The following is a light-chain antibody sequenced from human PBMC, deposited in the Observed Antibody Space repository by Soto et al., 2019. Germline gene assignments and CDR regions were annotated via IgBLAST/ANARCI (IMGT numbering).Light chain of an antibody. J-gene: IGKJ1*01. Sequence: DIQMTQSPSTLSASVGDRVTITCRASQSITNRLAWHQQRPGKAPQVLIFDASNLESGVPSRFRGSGSGTEFSLTITSLQPDDFATYYCQKYGGLWTFGQGTKV. CDR3: QKYGGLWT. CDR1: QSITNR. V-gene: IGKV1-5*01. CDR2: DAS.